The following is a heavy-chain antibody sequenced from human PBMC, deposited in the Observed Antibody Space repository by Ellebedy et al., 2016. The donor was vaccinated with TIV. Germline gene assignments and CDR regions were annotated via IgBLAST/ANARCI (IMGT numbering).Heavy chain of an antibody. D-gene: IGHD3-10*01. CDR1: GFSFTDYA. Sequence: GESLKISCATSGFSFTDYAMSWVRQAPGKGLGWVSGISGGGDYTYYADSVKGRFTISRDSSKNTLFLQMTSLRAEDTAVYYCARWTSGRLIYGLDVWGQGTTVTVSS. J-gene: IGHJ6*02. V-gene: IGHV3-23*01. CDR2: ISGGGDYT. CDR3: ARWTSGRLIYGLDV.